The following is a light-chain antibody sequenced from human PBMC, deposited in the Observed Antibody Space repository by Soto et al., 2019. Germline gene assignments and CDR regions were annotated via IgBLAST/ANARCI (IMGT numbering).Light chain of an antibody. V-gene: IGKV3-11*01. CDR1: QHISNY. CDR3: QQRSNWPRT. J-gene: IGKJ1*01. CDR2: DVS. Sequence: IVLTQSPATLSLSPGKRASLSCRASQHISNYLIWYQQKPGQAPRLLIYDVSNRATGIPARFSGSGSGTDFTLTITSLEPEDFAVYYCQQRSNWPRTFGQGTKVEVK.